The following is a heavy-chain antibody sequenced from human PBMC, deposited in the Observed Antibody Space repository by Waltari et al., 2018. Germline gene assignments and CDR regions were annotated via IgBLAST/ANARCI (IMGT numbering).Heavy chain of an antibody. CDR1: GFTFGSYS. Sequence: EVQLVESGGGLVKPGGSLRLCCAASGFTFGSYSMNWVRQAPGEGMEWVSSISSSSSYIYYADSVKGRFTISRDNAKNSLYLQMNSLRAEDTAVYYCARFVYCSACSCDRGAGEYFDYWGQGTLVTVSS. J-gene: IGHJ4*02. V-gene: IGHV3-21*01. CDR2: ISSSSSYI. D-gene: IGHD2-15*01. CDR3: ARFVYCSACSCDRGAGEYFDY.